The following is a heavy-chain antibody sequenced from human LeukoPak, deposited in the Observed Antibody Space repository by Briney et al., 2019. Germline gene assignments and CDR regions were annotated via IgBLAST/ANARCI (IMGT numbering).Heavy chain of an antibody. CDR3: ASSVGATGTALRW. Sequence: EASVKVSCKASGYTFTNYYIHWVRQAPGQGLECMGIINPSGGSTSYAQKFQGRVTMTRDMSTSTVYMELSSLRSEDTAVYYCASSVGATGTALRWWGQGTLVTVSS. CDR1: GYTFTNYY. D-gene: IGHD1-26*01. V-gene: IGHV1-46*01. J-gene: IGHJ4*02. CDR2: INPSGGST.